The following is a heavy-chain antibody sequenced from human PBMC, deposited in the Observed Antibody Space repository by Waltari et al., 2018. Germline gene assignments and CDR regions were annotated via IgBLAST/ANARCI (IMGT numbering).Heavy chain of an antibody. CDR3: TTDYPPYDRRGY. Sequence: EVHLVEYGGGLVEPGGSLRLSCADAGSTFTHARWRWVRQAPGKGLECVGRIKSKADGGTTDYVAPVKGRFSISRDDSENTLYLQMNSLKTEDTAVYYCTTDYPPYDRRGYWGQGTLVTVSS. CDR1: GSTFTHAR. D-gene: IGHD3-22*01. CDR2: IKSKADGGTT. V-gene: IGHV3-15*01. J-gene: IGHJ4*02.